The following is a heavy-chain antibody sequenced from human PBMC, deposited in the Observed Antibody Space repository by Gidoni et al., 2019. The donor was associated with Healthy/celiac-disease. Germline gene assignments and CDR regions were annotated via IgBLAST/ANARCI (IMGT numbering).Heavy chain of an antibody. J-gene: IGHJ3*02. V-gene: IGHV1-69*01. CDR3: AGGASGTTSAFDI. D-gene: IGHD1-1*01. CDR2: IIPIFGTA. CDR1: GGTFSSYA. Sequence: QLPLVQSGAEVKKPGSSVKVFCKASGGTFSSYAISWVRQAPGQGLEWKGGIIPIFGTANYAQKFQGRVTITADESPSKAYKELSSLRSEDTAVYYCAGGASGTTSAFDIWGRGTMVTVSS.